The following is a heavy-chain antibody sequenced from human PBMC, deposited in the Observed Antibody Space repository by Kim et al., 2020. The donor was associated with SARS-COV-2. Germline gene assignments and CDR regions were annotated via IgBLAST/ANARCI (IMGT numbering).Heavy chain of an antibody. CDR3: ANDYGDLYNWFDP. J-gene: IGHJ5*02. V-gene: IGHV4-39*01. D-gene: IGHD4-17*01. Sequence: YTPSLKSRVTICVDTSKNQFSLRLSSVTAADTAVYYCANDYGDLYNWFDPWGQGTLVTVSS.